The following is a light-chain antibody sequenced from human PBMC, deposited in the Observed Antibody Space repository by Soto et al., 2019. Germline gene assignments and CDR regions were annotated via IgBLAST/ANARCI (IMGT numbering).Light chain of an antibody. CDR2: DVN. CDR3: RSHAGREDPIV. Sequence: QSALTQPPSASGSPGQSVTISCTGTSSDVGGYPFVSWYQQHPGKAPKVLIYDVNKRPSGVPDRFSGSTSGNTASLTVSGLLAEDGTDYYCRSHAGREDPIVFGTGTTLTAL. V-gene: IGLV2-8*01. J-gene: IGLJ1*01. CDR1: SSDVGGYPF.